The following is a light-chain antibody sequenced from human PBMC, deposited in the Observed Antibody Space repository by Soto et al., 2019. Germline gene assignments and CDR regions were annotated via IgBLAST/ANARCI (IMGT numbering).Light chain of an antibody. Sequence: QSALAQPASVSGSPGQSITISCTGTSSDVGAYNFVSWHQQHPGKAPKLMIYNVYDRPSGISYRFSGSKSGNTASLTISGLQGEDEAHYYCSAYTASRTYVFGNGTKVTV. CDR1: SSDVGAYNF. J-gene: IGLJ1*01. CDR2: NVY. CDR3: SAYTASRTYV. V-gene: IGLV2-14*03.